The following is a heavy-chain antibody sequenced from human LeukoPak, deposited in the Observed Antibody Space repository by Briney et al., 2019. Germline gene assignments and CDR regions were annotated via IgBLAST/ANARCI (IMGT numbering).Heavy chain of an antibody. V-gene: IGHV3-7*01. D-gene: IGHD3-16*01. Sequence: GGSLRLSCAASGFPFSSYWMSWVRQAPGKGLEWLANIKQDGSEKYYVDSVKGRFTISRDNAKNSLYLQMNSLRVEDTAVYYCARPGRGTAYWGQGTLVTVSS. CDR3: ARPGRGTAY. CDR1: GFPFSSYW. CDR2: IKQDGSEK. J-gene: IGHJ4*02.